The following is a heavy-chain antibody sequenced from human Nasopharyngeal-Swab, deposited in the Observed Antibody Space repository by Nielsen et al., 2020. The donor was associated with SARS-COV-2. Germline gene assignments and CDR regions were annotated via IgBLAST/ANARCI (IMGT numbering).Heavy chain of an antibody. CDR3: ARDRGALNV. V-gene: IGHV6-1*01. CDR1: GDSVSRNNAA. D-gene: IGHD3-10*01. Sequence: LRLSCALSGDSVSRNNAAWNWIRQSPSRGLEWLGRTYYRSQWYSDYAVSVKSRITINPDTAKNQFSLQLNSVTPEDTAVYYCARDRGALNVWGQGTTVTVSS. CDR2: TYYRSQWYS. J-gene: IGHJ6*02.